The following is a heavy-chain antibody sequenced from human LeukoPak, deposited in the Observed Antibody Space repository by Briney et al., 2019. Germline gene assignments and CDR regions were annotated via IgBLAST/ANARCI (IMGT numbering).Heavy chain of an antibody. V-gene: IGHV3-74*01. CDR3: ARVPGYSGYFYGMDI. D-gene: IGHD5-12*01. J-gene: IGHJ6*02. CDR1: GSTFSSDW. CDR2: INHNGNSI. Sequence: GGSLRLSCAASGSTFSSDWMHWVRQAPGKGLVWVSRINHNGNSIHYADSVKGRFTISRDNAKNTLHLQMNSLRAEDTAVYYCARVPGYSGYFYGMDIWGQGTTVTVSS.